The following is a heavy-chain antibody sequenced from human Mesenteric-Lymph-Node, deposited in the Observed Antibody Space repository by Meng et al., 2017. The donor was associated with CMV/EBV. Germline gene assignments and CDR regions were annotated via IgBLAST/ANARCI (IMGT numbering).Heavy chain of an antibody. CDR1: GFTFSSYG. CDR2: IRYDGSNK. J-gene: IGHJ4*02. D-gene: IGHD3-3*01. Sequence: GESLKISCAASGFTFSSYGMHWVRQAPGKGLEWVAFIRYDGSNKYYADSVKGRFTMSRDDSENTLYLQMNSLRGEDTAVYYCAKDFKNDFWSGYYSFFDYWGQGTLVTVSS. CDR3: AKDFKNDFWSGYYSFFDY. V-gene: IGHV3-30*02.